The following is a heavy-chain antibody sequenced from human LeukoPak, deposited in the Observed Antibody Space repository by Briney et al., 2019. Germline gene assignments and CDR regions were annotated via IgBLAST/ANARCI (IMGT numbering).Heavy chain of an antibody. Sequence: GGSLRLSCVTSGFTFSSYGMHWVRQAPGQGLEWVAVISYDGSNKYYADSVKGRFTISRDNSKNTLYLQMNSLRAEDTAVYYCAKVGPKTFTLTVVASFDYWGQGTLVTVSS. CDR1: GFTFSSYG. D-gene: IGHD3-22*01. V-gene: IGHV3-30*18. CDR3: AKVGPKTFTLTVVASFDY. J-gene: IGHJ4*02. CDR2: ISYDGSNK.